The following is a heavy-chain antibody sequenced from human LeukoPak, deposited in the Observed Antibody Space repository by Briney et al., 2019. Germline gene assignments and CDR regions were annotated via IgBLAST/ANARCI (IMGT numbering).Heavy chain of an antibody. CDR2: IYYGGST. CDR3: ASLSGLRREMELWFDP. V-gene: IGHV4-31*03. D-gene: IGHD5-24*01. J-gene: IGHJ5*02. Sequence: SETLSLTCTVSGGSISSGGYYWSWIRQHPGKGLEWIGYIYYGGSTYYNPSLKSRVTISVDTSKNQFSLKLSSVTAADTAVYYCASLSGLRREMELWFDPWGQGTLVTVSS. CDR1: GGSISSGGYY.